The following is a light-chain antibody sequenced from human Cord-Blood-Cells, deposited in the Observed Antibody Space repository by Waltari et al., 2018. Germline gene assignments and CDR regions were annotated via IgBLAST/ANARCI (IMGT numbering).Light chain of an antibody. CDR3: SSYTSSSTLVV. V-gene: IGLV2-14*01. CDR2: YAS. Sequence: QSALTQPASVSGSHGQSITISCTGTSSDVGGYNYVSWYQQHPGKAPKLLIYYASNRPSGVSNRFSGSKSGNTASLTISGLQAEDEADYYCSSYTSSSTLVVFGGGTKLTVL. J-gene: IGLJ2*01. CDR1: SSDVGGYNY.